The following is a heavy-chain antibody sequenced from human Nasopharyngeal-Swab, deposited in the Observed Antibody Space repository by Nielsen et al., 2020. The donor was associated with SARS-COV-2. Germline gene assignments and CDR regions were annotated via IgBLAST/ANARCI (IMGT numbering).Heavy chain of an antibody. Sequence: GGSLRLSCAASGFTFSGYSMNWVRQAPGKGLEWVSSISSSSSYIYYADSVKGRFTISRDNAKNSLYLQMNSLRAEDTAVYYCARAIEGSSGYFGGYWGQGTLVTVSS. D-gene: IGHD3-22*01. CDR3: ARAIEGSSGYFGGY. CDR2: ISSSSSYI. V-gene: IGHV3-21*01. CDR1: GFTFSGYS. J-gene: IGHJ4*02.